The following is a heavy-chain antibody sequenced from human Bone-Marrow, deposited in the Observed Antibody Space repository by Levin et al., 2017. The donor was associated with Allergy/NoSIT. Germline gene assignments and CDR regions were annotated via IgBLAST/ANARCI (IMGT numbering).Heavy chain of an antibody. V-gene: IGHV3-11*05. CDR3: VRAPPRYCSSDSCYSYELDY. J-gene: IGHJ4*02. Sequence: GESLKISCAASGFTFNDYYMNWIRQAQGKGLEWISYISGSGSFTKYADSVKGRFTISRDNAKNSLYLQMNSLTAEDTAVYYCVRAPPRYCSSDSCYSYELDYWGQGTLVTVSS. D-gene: IGHD2-15*01. CDR2: ISGSGSFT. CDR1: GFTFNDYY.